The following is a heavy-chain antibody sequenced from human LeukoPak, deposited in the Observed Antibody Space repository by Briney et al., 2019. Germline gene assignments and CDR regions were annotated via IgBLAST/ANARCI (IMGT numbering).Heavy chain of an antibody. CDR1: GFTFSSYS. CDR2: ISSSSSTI. CDR3: AKLMDSSGYYYGGFDY. V-gene: IGHV3-48*01. Sequence: PGGSLRLSCAASGFTFSSYSMNWVRQAPGKGLEWVSYISSSSSTIYYADSVKGRFTISRDNSKNTLYLQMNSLRAEDTAVYYCAKLMDSSGYYYGGFDYWGQGTLVTVSS. D-gene: IGHD3-22*01. J-gene: IGHJ4*02.